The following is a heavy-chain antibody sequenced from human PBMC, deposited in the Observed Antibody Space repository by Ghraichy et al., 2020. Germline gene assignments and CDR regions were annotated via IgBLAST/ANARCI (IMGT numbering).Heavy chain of an antibody. CDR1: GFTFENNA. CDR2: ISGSGGRT. CDR3: AKNSDLDY. V-gene: IGHV3-23*01. D-gene: IGHD1-26*01. Sequence: GSLRLSCAASGFTFENNAMTWVRQAPGKGLEWVSNISGSGGRTYYADSVKGRFTISRDDSKNTVYLQMNSLRVEDTAIYYCAKNSDLDYWGQGTQVTVSS. J-gene: IGHJ4*02.